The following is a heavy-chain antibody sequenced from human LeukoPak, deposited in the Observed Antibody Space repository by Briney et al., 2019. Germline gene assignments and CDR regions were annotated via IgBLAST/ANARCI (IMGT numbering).Heavy chain of an antibody. V-gene: IGHV1-24*01. CDR3: ARAGEPAARSHPYYLDY. J-gene: IGHJ4*02. CDR2: FDPEDGET. CDR1: GYTLTELS. D-gene: IGHD2-2*01. Sequence: ASVKVSCKVSGYTLTELSMHWVRQAPGKGLEWMGGFDPEDGETIYAQKFQGRVTMTEDTSTDTAYMELSSLRSEDTAVYYCARAGEPAARSHPYYLDYWGQGTLVTVSS.